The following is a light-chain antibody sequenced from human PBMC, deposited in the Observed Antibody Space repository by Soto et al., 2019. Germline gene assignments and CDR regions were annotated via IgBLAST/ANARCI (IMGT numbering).Light chain of an antibody. CDR1: RSLGTYS. J-gene: IGKJ3*01. Sequence: EIVLTQSPGTLSLSPGERATLLCRASRSLGTYSLTWYQQKPGQAPRVLISGTSSRATGTPDRFSGSGSGTDFTLTISRVEPEDFAVYYCQHYGDSLFIFGPGTKVEFK. CDR3: QHYGDSLFI. CDR2: GTS. V-gene: IGKV3-20*01.